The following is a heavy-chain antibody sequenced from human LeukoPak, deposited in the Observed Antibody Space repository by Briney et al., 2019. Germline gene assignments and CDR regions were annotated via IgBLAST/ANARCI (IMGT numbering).Heavy chain of an antibody. V-gene: IGHV5-51*01. CDR1: GYSFTSYC. J-gene: IGHJ3*01. Sequence: PGGSLKISCNVSGYSFTSYCIGWVRQMPGKGLGWMGIIYPGDSGPTYSSSFQGQVTISVDKSINTAYLQWSRLQASDTAMYYCGMSGDRVPLQDDVFDVWGQGTMVTVST. CDR3: GMSGDRVPLQDDVFDV. CDR2: IYPGDSGP. D-gene: IGHD1-26*01.